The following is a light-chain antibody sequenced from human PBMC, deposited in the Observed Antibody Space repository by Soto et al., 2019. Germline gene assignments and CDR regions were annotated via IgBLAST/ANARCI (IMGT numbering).Light chain of an antibody. CDR2: SNN. Sequence: QSVLTQPPSASGTPGQRVTISCSGSSSNIGSNYVYWYQQLPGTDPKLLIYSNNQRPSGVPDRFSGSKSGTSASLAISGRRSEDEADYYCAAWDDSLSGYVFGTGTKVTVL. CDR3: AAWDDSLSGYV. V-gene: IGLV1-47*02. CDR1: SSNIGSNY. J-gene: IGLJ1*01.